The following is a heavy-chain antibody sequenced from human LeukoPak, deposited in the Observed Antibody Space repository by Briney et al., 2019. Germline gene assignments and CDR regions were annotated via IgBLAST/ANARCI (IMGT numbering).Heavy chain of an antibody. J-gene: IGHJ4*02. CDR3: ARDESYSPDN. Sequence: GGSLRLSCTASGFTFSRFWMSWVRQGPGKGLEWVANIKEDGSETYYVDSVKGRFTISRDNAKNSLYLQVNSLRAEDTAVYYCARDESYSPDNWDPGTLVTVSS. D-gene: IGHD4-11*01. CDR1: GFTFSRFW. V-gene: IGHV3-7*05. CDR2: IKEDGSET.